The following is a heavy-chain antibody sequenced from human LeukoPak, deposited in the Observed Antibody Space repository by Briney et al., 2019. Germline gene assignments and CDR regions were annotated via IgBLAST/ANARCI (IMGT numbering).Heavy chain of an antibody. CDR3: ARDRRAPYYGFRSGYIDHYYMDV. Sequence: PGGSLRLSCAASEFTFNNYWMSWVRQAPGKGPEWVANIKQDGSEKYYVDSVKGRFTISRDNAKNSLYLQMNSLRAEDTAVYYCARDRRAPYYGFRSGYIDHYYMDVWGKGTTVTVSS. D-gene: IGHD3-3*01. V-gene: IGHV3-7*01. J-gene: IGHJ6*03. CDR1: EFTFNNYW. CDR2: IKQDGSEK.